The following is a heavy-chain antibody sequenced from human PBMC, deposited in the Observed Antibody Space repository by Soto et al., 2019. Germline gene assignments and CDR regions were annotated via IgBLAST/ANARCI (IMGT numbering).Heavy chain of an antibody. Sequence: GGSLRLSCAASGFTFSSYAMSWVRQAPGKGLEWVSAISGSGGSTYYADSVKGRFTISRDNSKNTLYLQMNSLRAEDTAVYYCAKDHVGLVVVVAGYYFDYWGQGTLVTVSS. V-gene: IGHV3-23*01. CDR2: ISGSGGST. CDR3: AKDHVGLVVVVAGYYFDY. D-gene: IGHD2-15*01. J-gene: IGHJ4*02. CDR1: GFTFSSYA.